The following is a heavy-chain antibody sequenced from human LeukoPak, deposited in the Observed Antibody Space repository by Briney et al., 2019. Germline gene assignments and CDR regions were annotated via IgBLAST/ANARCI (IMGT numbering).Heavy chain of an antibody. CDR3: ARDKDPVLANANTDY. CDR1: GFTFSSYS. D-gene: IGHD1/OR15-1a*01. V-gene: IGHV3-48*01. J-gene: IGHJ4*02. Sequence: GGSLRLSCAASGFTFSSYSMNWVRQAPGKGLEWVSYISSSSSTIYYADSVKGRFTISRDNAKNSLYLQMNSLRAEDTAVYYCARDKDPVLANANTDYWGQGTLVTVSS. CDR2: ISSSSSTI.